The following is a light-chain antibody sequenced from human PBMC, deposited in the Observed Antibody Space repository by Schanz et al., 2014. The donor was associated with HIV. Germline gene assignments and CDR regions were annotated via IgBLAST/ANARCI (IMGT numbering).Light chain of an antibody. J-gene: IGKJ4*01. Sequence: EIVLTQSPGTLSLSPGERATLSCRASQSVSSSYLTWYQQKPGQAPRLLIYDASNRATGIPARFSGSGSGTDFTLTISSLEPEDFAVYYCQQRSNWPPTFGGGTKVEI. CDR3: QQRSNWPPT. CDR1: QSVSSSY. CDR2: DAS. V-gene: IGKV3D-20*02.